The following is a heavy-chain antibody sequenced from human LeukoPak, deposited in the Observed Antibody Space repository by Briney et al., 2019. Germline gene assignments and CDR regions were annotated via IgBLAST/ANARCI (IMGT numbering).Heavy chain of an antibody. V-gene: IGHV5-10-1*01. CDR3: ARHGLGYCSSTSCYGFDY. Sequence: GESLKISCKGSGYSFTNYWISWVRQMPGKGLEWMGRIDPSDSYTNYSPSFQGHVTISADKSISTAYLQWSSLKASDTAMYYCARHGLGYCSSTSCYGFDYWGQGTLVTVSS. CDR1: GYSFTNYW. CDR2: IDPSDSYT. D-gene: IGHD2-2*01. J-gene: IGHJ4*02.